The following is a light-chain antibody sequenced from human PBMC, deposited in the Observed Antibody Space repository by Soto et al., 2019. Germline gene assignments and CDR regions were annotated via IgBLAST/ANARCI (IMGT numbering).Light chain of an antibody. CDR2: QVF. CDR1: QSLVHPDGNTY. J-gene: IGKJ2*01. Sequence: IVMTQTPPSSPVTLGQPASISCRSSQSLVHPDGNTYLSWLLQRPGQPPRLLIYQVFNRFSGVPDRFSASGAGADFTLNICRVEAEDVGVYYCMQATQLPRTFGQGTKLEI. CDR3: MQATQLPRT. V-gene: IGKV2-24*01.